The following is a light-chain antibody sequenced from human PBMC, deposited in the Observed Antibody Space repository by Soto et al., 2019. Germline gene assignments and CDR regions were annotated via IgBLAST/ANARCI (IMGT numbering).Light chain of an antibody. CDR2: EVS. CDR3: SSYTTSGTYV. CDR1: SSDVGGYNY. J-gene: IGLJ1*01. Sequence: QSALTEPACVSGSPGQTITISCTGTSSDVGGYNYVSWYQQHPGKAPKLMISEVSHRPSGVSNRFSGSKSGNTASLTISGLQAEDEADYYCSSYTTSGTYVFGAGTKVTVL. V-gene: IGLV2-14*01.